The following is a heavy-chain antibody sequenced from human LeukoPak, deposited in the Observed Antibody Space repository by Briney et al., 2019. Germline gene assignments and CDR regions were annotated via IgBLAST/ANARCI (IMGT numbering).Heavy chain of an antibody. CDR1: GGSISSYY. V-gene: IGHV4-59*01. CDR2: IYYSGST. J-gene: IGHJ4*02. CDR3: AYSTTRGYSYGE. Sequence: PSETLSLTCTVSGGSISSYYWSWIRQPPGKGLEWIGYIYYSGSTNHNPSLESRVTISVDTSKNQFSLKLSSVTAADTAVYYCAYSTTRGYSYGEWGQGTLVTVSS. D-gene: IGHD5-18*01.